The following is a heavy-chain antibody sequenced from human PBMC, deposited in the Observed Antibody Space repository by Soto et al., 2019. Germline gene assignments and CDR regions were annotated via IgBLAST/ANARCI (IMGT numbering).Heavy chain of an antibody. D-gene: IGHD3-3*01. Sequence: SETLSLTCTVSGISVSTSDYYWGWVRQPPGKGLDWIGNIYYSGSTFYSPSLRSRVTLSVDTSKNQFSLRLNSVTAADTAVYYCARVYDFWSGYPPYFDYWGQGTLVTVSS. CDR3: ARVYDFWSGYPPYFDY. V-gene: IGHV4-39*01. CDR2: IYYSGST. J-gene: IGHJ4*02. CDR1: GISVSTSDYY.